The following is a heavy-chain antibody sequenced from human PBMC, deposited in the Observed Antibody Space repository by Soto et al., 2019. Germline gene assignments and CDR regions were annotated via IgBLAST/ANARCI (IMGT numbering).Heavy chain of an antibody. CDR2: INPNSGGT. CDR3: ARPRHDTVVVVAATGLDY. Sequence: ASVKVSCKASGYTFTGYYMHWVRQAPGQGLEWMGWINPNSGGTNYAQKFQGWVTMTRDTSISTAYMELSRLRSDDTAVYYCARPRHDTVVVVAATGLDYWGQGTLVTVSS. J-gene: IGHJ4*02. CDR1: GYTFTGYY. D-gene: IGHD2-15*01. V-gene: IGHV1-2*04.